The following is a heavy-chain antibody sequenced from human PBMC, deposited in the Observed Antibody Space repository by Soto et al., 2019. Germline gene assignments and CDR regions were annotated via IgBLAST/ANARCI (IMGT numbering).Heavy chain of an antibody. Sequence: EVQLVESGGGLVQPGGSLKLSCAASGFTFSGSAMHWVRQASGKGLEWVGLIRSKANSYATAYAASVKGRFTISRDDSKHNGVFQINILKTDDTAVYYCWFCRGGNCFFDYRGPGNLVTVS. D-gene: IGHD2-15*01. J-gene: IGHJ4*02. V-gene: IGHV3-73*01. CDR3: WFCRGGNCFFDY. CDR1: GFTFSGSA. CDR2: IRSKANSYAT.